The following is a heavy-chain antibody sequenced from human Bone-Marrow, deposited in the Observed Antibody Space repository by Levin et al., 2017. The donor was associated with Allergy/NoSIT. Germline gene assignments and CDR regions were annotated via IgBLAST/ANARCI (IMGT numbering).Heavy chain of an antibody. D-gene: IGHD6-19*01. J-gene: IGHJ6*02. CDR1: GVSLPNYF. Sequence: SPPLSLPFPLSGVSLPNYFWSWIRQPPGKGLEWIGYIYSTASSSYNPSLKNRVTMSLETSKNQVSLKLRSLTAADTAVYYCARAGDWESSVWYGTKDYAMEFWGQGATVTVSS. CDR3: ARAGDWESSVWYGTKDYAMEF. CDR2: IYSTASS. V-gene: IGHV4-59*01.